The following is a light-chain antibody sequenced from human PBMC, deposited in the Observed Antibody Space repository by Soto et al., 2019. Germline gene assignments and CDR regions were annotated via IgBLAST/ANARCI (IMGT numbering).Light chain of an antibody. Sequence: DIVMTQSPDSLAVSLGERATIHCKSSQSVLYSAKNKNFLTWYQQKPGQPPKLLIYWASTRESGVPDRFTGSGSGTDFTLTISSLQPEDVATYYCQKYNSAPWTFGQGTKVEIK. CDR1: QSVLYSAKNKNF. CDR2: WAS. J-gene: IGKJ1*01. CDR3: QKYNSAPWT. V-gene: IGKV4-1*01.